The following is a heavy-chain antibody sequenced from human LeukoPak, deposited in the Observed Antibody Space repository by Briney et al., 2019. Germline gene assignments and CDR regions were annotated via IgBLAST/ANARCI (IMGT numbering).Heavy chain of an antibody. J-gene: IGHJ6*03. D-gene: IGHD3-10*01. V-gene: IGHV3-21*01. CDR2: ISSSSSYI. CDR1: GFTFSSYS. Sequence: GGSLRLSCAASGFTFSSYSMNWVRQAPGKGLEWVSSISSSSSYIYYADSVKGRFTISRDNAKNSLYLQMNSLRAEDTAVYYCATNVLLWFGESLNMDVWGKGTTVTVSS. CDR3: ATNVLLWFGESLNMDV.